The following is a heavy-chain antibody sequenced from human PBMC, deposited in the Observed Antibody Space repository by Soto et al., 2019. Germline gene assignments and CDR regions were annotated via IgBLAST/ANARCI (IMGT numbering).Heavy chain of an antibody. D-gene: IGHD3-3*02. CDR3: GSLLAWAAVP. CDR1: GGSFSGYY. CDR2: INHSGST. J-gene: IGHJ5*02. Sequence: QVQLQQWGVGLLKPSETLSLTCAVYGGSFSGYYWSWIRQPPGKGLEWIGEINHSGSTNYNPSLKSRVTISVDTSKNQFSLKLSSVTAADTAVYYCGSLLAWAAVPWGQGTLVTVSS. V-gene: IGHV4-34*01.